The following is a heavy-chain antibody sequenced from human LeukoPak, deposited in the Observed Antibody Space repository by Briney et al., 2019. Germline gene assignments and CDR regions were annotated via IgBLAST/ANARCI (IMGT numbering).Heavy chain of an antibody. CDR1: GYSFASYS. V-gene: IGHV5-51*01. CDR2: IFPCYYDA. CDR3: GRHGAAAGPTTYYYYMDV. J-gene: IGHJ6*03. D-gene: IGHD6-13*01. Sequence: GESLKISCKGSGYSFASYSIGWLRQMPGKGLEWMGKIFPCYYDARYSASFQGQDTISDDKSINTAYLQWSSLKASHTAMYYCGRHGAAAGPTTYYYYMDVWGKGPTVTISS.